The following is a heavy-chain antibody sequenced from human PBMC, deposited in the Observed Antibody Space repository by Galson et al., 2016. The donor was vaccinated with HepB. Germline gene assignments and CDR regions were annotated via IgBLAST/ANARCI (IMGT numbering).Heavy chain of an antibody. CDR1: GYTFTKYW. CDR2: IDPTESYT. CDR3: ARPIYASSGYSMGDDL. V-gene: IGHV5-10-1*01. D-gene: IGHD3-22*01. J-gene: IGHJ5*02. Sequence: QSGAEVKKPGESLRISCQASGYTFTKYWITWVRQMPGKGLEWMGRIDPTESYTDYSPSFQGHVTMSVDKSVSTAYLHLSGLKASDSATYYCARPIYASSGYSMGDDLWGQGTLVTVSS.